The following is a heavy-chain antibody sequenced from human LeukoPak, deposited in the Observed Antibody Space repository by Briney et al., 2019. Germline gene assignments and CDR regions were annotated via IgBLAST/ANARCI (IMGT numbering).Heavy chain of an antibody. D-gene: IGHD3-16*01. CDR2: ISSSSSTI. J-gene: IGHJ5*02. Sequence: GGSLRLSCAASGFTFSSYSMNWVRQAPGKGLEWVSYISSSSSTIYYADSVKGRFTISRDNAKNSLYLQMNSLRPEDTALYYCAKEGGDWFDPWGQGTLVTVSS. V-gene: IGHV3-48*01. CDR3: AKEGGDWFDP. CDR1: GFTFSSYS.